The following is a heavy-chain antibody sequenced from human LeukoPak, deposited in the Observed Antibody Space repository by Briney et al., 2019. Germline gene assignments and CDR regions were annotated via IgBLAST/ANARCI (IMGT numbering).Heavy chain of an antibody. Sequence: ASVKLSCKASGYTFTSYGISWVRQAPGQGLEWMGWISAYNGNTTYAQKLQSRLTITTDTTTSTAYMEVKSLRSDDTGVYYCARGKGSYYVGWGQGTLVTVSS. CDR2: ISAYNGNT. D-gene: IGHD1-26*01. CDR3: ARGKGSYYVG. V-gene: IGHV1-18*01. CDR1: GYTFTSYG. J-gene: IGHJ4*02.